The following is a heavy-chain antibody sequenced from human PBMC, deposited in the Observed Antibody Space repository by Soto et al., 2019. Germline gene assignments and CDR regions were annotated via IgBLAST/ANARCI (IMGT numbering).Heavy chain of an antibody. CDR2: ISGSGGST. V-gene: IGHV3-23*01. J-gene: IGHJ5*02. CDR3: AKWRGRASWSAVLHGFDP. D-gene: IGHD3-3*01. CDR1: GFTFSSYA. Sequence: EVQLLESGGGLVQPGGSLRLSCAASGFTFSSYAMSWVRQAPGKGLEWVSAISGSGGSTYYADSVKGRFTISRDNSKNTLYLQMNRLRAEDTAVYYCAKWRGRASWSAVLHGFDPWGQGTLVTVSS.